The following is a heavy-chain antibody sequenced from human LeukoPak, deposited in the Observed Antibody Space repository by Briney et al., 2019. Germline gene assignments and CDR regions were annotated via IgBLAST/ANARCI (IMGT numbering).Heavy chain of an antibody. Sequence: GGSLRLSCAASGLTFSGYDMHWVRQAPGKGPEWVAVMSYGGQNERYADSVKGRFTVSRDNPKNTVYLEMNSLRLEGTAVYYCARDAARVIDYWGQGTLVTVSS. D-gene: IGHD4-11*01. J-gene: IGHJ4*02. CDR3: ARDAARVIDY. CDR1: GLTFSGYD. V-gene: IGHV3-30*03. CDR2: MSYGGQNE.